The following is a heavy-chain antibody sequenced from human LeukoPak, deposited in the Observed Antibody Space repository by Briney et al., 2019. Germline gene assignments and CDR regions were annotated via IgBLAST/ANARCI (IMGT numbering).Heavy chain of an antibody. J-gene: IGHJ4*02. V-gene: IGHV3-30*18. Sequence: PGGSLRLSCAASGFTFSSYGMHWVRQAPGKGLEWVAVISYDGSNKYYADSVKGRFTISRDNSKNTLYLQMNSLRAEDTAVYYGANLYETFDYWGQGTLVTVSS. CDR1: GFTFSSYG. D-gene: IGHD5/OR15-5a*01. CDR3: ANLYETFDY. CDR2: ISYDGSNK.